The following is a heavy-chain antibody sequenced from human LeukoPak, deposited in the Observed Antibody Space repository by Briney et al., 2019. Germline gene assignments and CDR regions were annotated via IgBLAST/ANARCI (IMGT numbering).Heavy chain of an antibody. V-gene: IGHV4-39*01. CDR1: GGSISSNDYF. CDR2: IHYTGTT. CDR3: ASYYASGSPRFDY. Sequence: SETLSLTCTVSGGSISSNDYFWGWIRQPPGKGLEWIGSIHYTGTTCFNPSLKSRVTIAVDTSKNQFSLKVNSVTAADTAVYYCASYYASGSPRFDYWGQGTLVTVSS. J-gene: IGHJ4*02. D-gene: IGHD3-10*01.